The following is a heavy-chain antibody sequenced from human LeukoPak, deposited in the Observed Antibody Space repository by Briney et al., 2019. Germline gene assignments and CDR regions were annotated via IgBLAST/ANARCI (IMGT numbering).Heavy chain of an antibody. J-gene: IGHJ4*02. CDR1: GFTFSRFA. D-gene: IGHD2-2*01. V-gene: IGHV3-21*05. CDR2: INTDSSDI. CDR3: ARDTFQPGLIDS. Sequence: PGGSLRFSCAASGFTFSRFAMNWVRQAPGRGLGWVSYINTDSSDIHYADSVKGRFTISRDNARNTLYLQLSSLRAEDSAVYYCARDTFQPGLIDSWGQGTLVTVSS.